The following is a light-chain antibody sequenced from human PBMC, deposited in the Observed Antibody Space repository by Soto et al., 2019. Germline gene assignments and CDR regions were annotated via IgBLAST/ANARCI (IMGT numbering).Light chain of an antibody. CDR2: GAC. V-gene: IGKV3-20*01. Sequence: EIGLTQSPGTLSLSPGERATLSCRASQSVSSSYLAWYQQKPGQAPRLLIYGACSRDTRLPDRFSGSGSGTDFTLTLSTLEPEDSAVYYCQQYGSSPPYTFGQGTPLEIK. J-gene: IGKJ2*01. CDR1: QSVSSSY. CDR3: QQYGSSPPYT.